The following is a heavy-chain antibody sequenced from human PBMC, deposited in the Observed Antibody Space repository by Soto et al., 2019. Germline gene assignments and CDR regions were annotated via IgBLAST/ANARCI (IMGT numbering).Heavy chain of an antibody. CDR1: GFTISGKKY. J-gene: IGHJ3*01. CDR3: ATWHEREHAYDV. D-gene: IGHD1-1*01. V-gene: IGHV3-53*01. Sequence: DVQLVESGGGLIQPGESLRLSCAAFGFTISGKKYVAWVRQAPGKGLEWVSALYDIDGSFYADSVKGRFTTSSDSSKTTVYLQMKDLRPDDTAVYYCATWHEREHAYDVWGLGTTVTVSS. CDR2: LYDIDGS.